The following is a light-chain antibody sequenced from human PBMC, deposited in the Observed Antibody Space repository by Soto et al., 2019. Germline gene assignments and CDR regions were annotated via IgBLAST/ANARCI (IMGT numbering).Light chain of an antibody. CDR3: SSYSGSNNVV. CDR1: SSDVGGYKY. Sequence: QSALTQPPSASGSPGQSVTISCTGTSSDVGGYKYVSWYQQHPGKAPELMIYEVTKRPSGVPDRFSGSKSGNTASLTVSGVQAEDEDDYYCSSYSGSNNVVLGGGTKLTVL. J-gene: IGLJ3*02. CDR2: EVT. V-gene: IGLV2-8*01.